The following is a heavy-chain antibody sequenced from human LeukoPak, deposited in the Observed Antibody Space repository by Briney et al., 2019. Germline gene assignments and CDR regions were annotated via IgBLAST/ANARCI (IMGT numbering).Heavy chain of an antibody. Sequence: GGSLRLSCGASGFTFTYYGMHWVRQAPGKGLEWVTFVRSDGSDKYYADSVKGRFTFSRDNSKNTVYLQMNSLRPEDTAVYYCARDALGDTFGPDSIGYYMDVWGTGARVTVSS. J-gene: IGHJ6*03. V-gene: IGHV3-30*02. D-gene: IGHD2-15*01. CDR1: GFTFTYYG. CDR2: VRSDGSDK. CDR3: ARDALGDTFGPDSIGYYMDV.